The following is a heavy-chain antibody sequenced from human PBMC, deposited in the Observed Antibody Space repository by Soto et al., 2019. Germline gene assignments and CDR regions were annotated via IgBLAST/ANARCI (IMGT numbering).Heavy chain of an antibody. CDR2: ISYDGGNK. CDR1: GFTFSSYG. V-gene: IGHV3-30*18. CDR3: AKEWDGTTTDY. Sequence: GSLRLSCAASGFTFSSYGMHWVRQAPGKGLEWVAVISYDGGNKYYADSVKGRFTISRDNSKNTLYLQMNSLRAEDTAVYYCAKEWDGTTTDYWGQGTLVTVSS. D-gene: IGHD4-17*01. J-gene: IGHJ4*02.